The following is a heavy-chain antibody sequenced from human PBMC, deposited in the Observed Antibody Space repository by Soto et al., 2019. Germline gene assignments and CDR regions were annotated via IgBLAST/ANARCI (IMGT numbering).Heavy chain of an antibody. J-gene: IGHJ6*02. D-gene: IGHD6-19*01. V-gene: IGHV3-23*01. CDR1: GFSFSEYS. CDR2: ISGDTATT. Sequence: EVQLLESGGGLVQPGGSLRLSCAASGFSFSEYSMTWVRQAPGKGLQWVSAISGDTATTQYADSVKGRFTISRDNSRDTLNLQMSSLRVEDTAIYYCEKPLQQWLLQGAGVDVWCQATTVTFYS. CDR3: EKPLQQWLLQGAGVDV.